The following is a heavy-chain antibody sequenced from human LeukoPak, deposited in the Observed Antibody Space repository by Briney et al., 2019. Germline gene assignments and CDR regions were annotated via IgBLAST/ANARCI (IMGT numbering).Heavy chain of an antibody. CDR1: GYIFSNYD. J-gene: IGHJ4*02. V-gene: IGHV1-8*01. D-gene: IGHD3-16*02. Sequence: ASVKVSCKASGYIFSNYDINWVRQAPGHGLEWMGWTNPNSGRGVYAQKFQGRVTMTRNSSINTAYMELTSLRSDDRAVYYCARGLRSDYWGQGTLVTVSS. CDR3: ARGLRSDY. CDR2: TNPNSGRG.